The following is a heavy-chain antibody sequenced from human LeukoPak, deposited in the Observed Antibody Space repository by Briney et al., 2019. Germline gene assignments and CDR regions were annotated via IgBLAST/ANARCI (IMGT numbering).Heavy chain of an antibody. CDR1: GFTSSSYW. J-gene: IGHJ3*02. D-gene: IGHD2-15*01. Sequence: GGSLRLSCAASGFTSSSYWMSWVRQAPGKGLEWVANINQDGREKSYVDSVKGRFTISRDNAKNSLYLQMNSLRAEDTAVYYCASSQSTSGQYGNAFDIWGQGTMVTVSS. V-gene: IGHV3-7*01. CDR2: INQDGREK. CDR3: ASSQSTSGQYGNAFDI.